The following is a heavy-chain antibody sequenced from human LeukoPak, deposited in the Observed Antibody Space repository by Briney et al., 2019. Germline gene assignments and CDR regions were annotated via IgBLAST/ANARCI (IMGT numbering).Heavy chain of an antibody. D-gene: IGHD2-15*01. CDR3: ARDGGPLGY. J-gene: IGHJ4*02. V-gene: IGHV3-7*01. CDR2: IKQDGSEK. Sequence: GGSLRRSCAASGFTVSSNYMSWLRQAPGKGLEGVANIKQDGSEKYYVDTVKGRFTISRDNAKNSLYLQMNSLRAEDTAVYYCARDGGPLGYWGQGTLVTVSS. CDR1: GFTVSSNY.